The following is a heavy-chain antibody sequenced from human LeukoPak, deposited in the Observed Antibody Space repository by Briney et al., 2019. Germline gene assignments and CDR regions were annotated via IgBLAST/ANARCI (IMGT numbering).Heavy chain of an antibody. Sequence: SEILSLTCSVSGDSVRSYYWSWIRQPPGQGLEWLGHINDRGSTNYNPSLQGRVTISIDTSKNQFSLKVNSVTAADTAVYYCVRDSRYGSGWFEDGLDFWGQGTTVTVSS. D-gene: IGHD6-13*01. CDR3: VRDSRYGSGWFEDGLDF. J-gene: IGHJ6*02. CDR1: GDSVRSYY. V-gene: IGHV4-59*02. CDR2: INDRGST.